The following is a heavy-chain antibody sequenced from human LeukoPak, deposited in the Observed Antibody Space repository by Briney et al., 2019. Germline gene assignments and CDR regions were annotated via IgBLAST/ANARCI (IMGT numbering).Heavy chain of an antibody. D-gene: IGHD1-7*01. CDR2: IYWDDDK. V-gene: IGHV2-5*02. J-gene: IGHJ4*02. CDR3: AHRLWAGTTFDS. Sequence: SGSTLVNPTQTLTLTCTFSGFSLTTSEVGVGWIRQPPGKALDWLALIYWDDDKRYSPSLKSRLTITKDTSKNQVVLTMTNMDPVDTATYYCAHRLWAGTTFDSWGQGILVTVSS. CDR1: GFSLTTSEVG.